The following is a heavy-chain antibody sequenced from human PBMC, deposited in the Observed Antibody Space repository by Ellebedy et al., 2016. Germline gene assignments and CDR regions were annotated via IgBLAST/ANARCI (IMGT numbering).Heavy chain of an antibody. V-gene: IGHV4-4*02. CDR3: ARDWYYYDSSGYWYFDL. CDR1: GGSISSSNW. CDR2: IYHSGST. J-gene: IGHJ2*01. D-gene: IGHD3-22*01. Sequence: GSLRLSCAVSGGSISSSNWWSWVRQPPGKGLEWIGEIYHSGSTNYNPSLKSRVTISVDKSKNQFSLKLSSVTAADTAVYYCARDWYYYDSSGYWYFDLWGRGTLVTVSS.